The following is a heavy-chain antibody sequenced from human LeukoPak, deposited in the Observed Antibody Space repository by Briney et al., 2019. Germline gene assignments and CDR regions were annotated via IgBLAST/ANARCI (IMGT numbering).Heavy chain of an antibody. Sequence: GGSLRLSCAASGFIFSSYAMHWVRQAPGKGLEWVAVISYDGIKKYYADSMKGRFTISRDNSKNTLYMQVNSLRAEDTAVYYCARDDEYGDYGLDYWGQGTLVTVAS. D-gene: IGHD4-17*01. J-gene: IGHJ4*02. CDR3: ARDDEYGDYGLDY. CDR1: GFIFSSYA. V-gene: IGHV3-30-3*01. CDR2: ISYDGIKK.